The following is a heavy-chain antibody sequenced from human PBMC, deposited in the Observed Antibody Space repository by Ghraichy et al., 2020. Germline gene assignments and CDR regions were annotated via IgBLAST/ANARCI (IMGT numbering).Heavy chain of an antibody. V-gene: IGHV3-43*02. J-gene: IGHJ6*02. Sequence: GGSLRLSCAASGFTFDDYAMHWVRQAPGKGLEWVSLISGDGGSTYYADSVKGRFTISRDNSKNSLYLQMNSLRTEDTALYYCARYGSTFVLYYGMDVWGQGTTVTVSS. CDR1: GFTFDDYA. D-gene: IGHD5-24*01. CDR3: ARYGSTFVLYYGMDV. CDR2: ISGDGGST.